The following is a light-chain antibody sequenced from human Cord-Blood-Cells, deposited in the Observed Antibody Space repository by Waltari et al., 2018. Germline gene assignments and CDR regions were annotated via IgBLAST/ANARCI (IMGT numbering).Light chain of an antibody. Sequence: QSALTQPPSASGSPGQSVTISCTGTSSDVGGYNYLSWYQQHPGKAPTLMIYEVSKRPSGVPDRFSGSKSGNTASLTVSGLQAEDEADYYCSSYAGSNNFWVFGGGTKLTVL. V-gene: IGLV2-8*01. CDR3: SSYAGSNNFWV. CDR1: SSDVGGYNY. CDR2: EVS. J-gene: IGLJ3*02.